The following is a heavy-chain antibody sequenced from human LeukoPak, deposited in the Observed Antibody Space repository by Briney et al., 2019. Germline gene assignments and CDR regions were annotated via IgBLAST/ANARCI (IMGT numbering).Heavy chain of an antibody. CDR2: IYYSGST. CDR1: GGSISSSSYY. Sequence: SETLSLTCTVSGGSISSSSYYWGWIRQPPGKGLEWIGSIYYSGSTYYNPSLKSRVTISVDTSKNQFSLKLSSVTAADTAVYYCARDGQSASYYYYMDVWGKGTTVTVSS. V-gene: IGHV4-39*07. J-gene: IGHJ6*03. CDR3: ARDGQSASYYYYMDV.